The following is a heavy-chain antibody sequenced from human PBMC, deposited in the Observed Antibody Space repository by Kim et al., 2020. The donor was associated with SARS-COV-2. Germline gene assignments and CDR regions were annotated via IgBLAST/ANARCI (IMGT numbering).Heavy chain of an antibody. CDR1: GGSISSGDYY. V-gene: IGHV4-30-4*08. J-gene: IGHJ4*02. CDR2: IFYSGST. CDR3: ARDFRW. Sequence: SETLSLTCTVSGGSISSGDYYWNWIRQPPGKGLEWIGYIFYSGSTVYNPSLRSRLTILIDRSKNQFSLNLSSVTAADAAVYYCARDFRWWGQGTPVTVPS. D-gene: IGHD2-15*01.